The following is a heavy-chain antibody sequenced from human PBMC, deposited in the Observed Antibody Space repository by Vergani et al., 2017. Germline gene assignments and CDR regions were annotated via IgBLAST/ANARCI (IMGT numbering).Heavy chain of an antibody. V-gene: IGHV4-38-2*02. D-gene: IGHD2-2*01. CDR2: IYRTGRT. Sequence: QVQLQESGPGLVKPSETLSLTCAVSGFSIDNGYYWDWIRQPPGKGLEWIGSIYRTGRTHFNPSLKSRVTIAVDTSNNHFSLRLNSLTASDTAVYYCARESRSSTSPQTLDYWGQGTLVTVSS. CDR1: GFSIDNGYY. CDR3: ARESRSSTSPQTLDY. J-gene: IGHJ4*02.